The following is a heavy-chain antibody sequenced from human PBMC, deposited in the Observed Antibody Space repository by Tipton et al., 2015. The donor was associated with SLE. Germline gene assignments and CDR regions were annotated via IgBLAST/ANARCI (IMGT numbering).Heavy chain of an antibody. CDR3: AKTLAGATPGRYQSYWYFDL. CDR1: GGAISSGGFY. CDR2: IYPSGKT. V-gene: IGHV4-61*02. D-gene: IGHD1-1*01. J-gene: IGHJ2*01. Sequence: LRLSCTVSGGAISSGGFYWGWVRQPAGEGLEGSGRIYPSGKTAYNPPLKRRVTISKDLSNNQFSLNLSSVTASDTAVYYCAKTLAGATPGRYQSYWYFDLWGRGLRVIVSS.